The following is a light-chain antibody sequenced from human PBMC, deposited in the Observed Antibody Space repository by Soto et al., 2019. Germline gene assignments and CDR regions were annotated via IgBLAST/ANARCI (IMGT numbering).Light chain of an antibody. CDR1: QSVSSSY. Sequence: IVLTQSPGTLSLSQGERATLSCRASQSVSSSYLAWYQQKPGQAPRLLIYGASTRVTGIPARFSGSGSGTEFTLTISSLQSEDFAVYYCQQYHNWWTFGQGTKVDIK. CDR2: GAS. J-gene: IGKJ1*01. CDR3: QQYHNWWT. V-gene: IGKV3-15*01.